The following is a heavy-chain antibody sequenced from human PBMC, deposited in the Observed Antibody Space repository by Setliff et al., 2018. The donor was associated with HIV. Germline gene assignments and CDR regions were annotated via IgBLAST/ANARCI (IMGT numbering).Heavy chain of an antibody. D-gene: IGHD6-19*01. CDR1: GGTFSSYA. CDR3: ARDISSGRFWCFDY. J-gene: IGHJ4*02. CDR2: IIPILGIA. V-gene: IGHV1-69*10. Sequence: ASVKVSCKAPGGTFSSYAISWVRQAPGQGLEWMGGIIPILGIANYAQKFQGRVTITADESTSTAYMELSSLRSEDTAVYYCARDISSGRFWCFDYWGQGTLVTAPQ.